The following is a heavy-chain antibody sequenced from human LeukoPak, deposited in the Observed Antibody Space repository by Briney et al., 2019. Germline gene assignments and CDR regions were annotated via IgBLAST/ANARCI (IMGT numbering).Heavy chain of an antibody. J-gene: IGHJ4*02. CDR3: PKGGAGSSSSELDY. CDR1: GFTFDDYA. D-gene: IGHD6-6*01. V-gene: IGHV3-9*03. CDR2: ISWNSGSI. Sequence: GRSLRLSCAASGFTFDDYAMHWVRQAPGKGLEWVSGISWNSGSIGYADSVKGRFTISRDNAKNSLYMQMNSLRAEDMALYYCPKGGAGSSSSELDYWGQGTLVTVSS.